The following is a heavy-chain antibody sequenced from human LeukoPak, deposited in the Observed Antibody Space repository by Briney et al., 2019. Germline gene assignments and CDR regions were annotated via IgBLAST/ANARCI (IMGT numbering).Heavy chain of an antibody. CDR1: GFTFSSYA. D-gene: IGHD1-26*01. CDR3: AKEGIVGATWGGFDY. CDR2: ISWDGGST. V-gene: IGHV3-43D*03. J-gene: IGHJ4*02. Sequence: GGSLRLSCAASGFTFSSYAMHWVRQAPGKGLEWVSLISWDGGSTYYADSVKGRFTISRDNSKNSLYLQMNSLRAEDTALYYCAKEGIVGATWGGFDYWGQGTLVTVSS.